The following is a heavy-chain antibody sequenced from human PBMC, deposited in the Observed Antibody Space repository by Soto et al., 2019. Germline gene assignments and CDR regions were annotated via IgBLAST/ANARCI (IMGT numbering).Heavy chain of an antibody. V-gene: IGHV4-30-2*01. CDR1: GGSISSGGSS. Sequence: HLQLQESGSGLVKPSQTLSLTCAVSGGSISSGGSSWSWIRQPPGRGPEWIGYIYHSGDTYYNPSLKSRVTMSIDRSNHQFSLKLSSGTAAATAVYYGARVVDYVFDYWGQGALVTVSS. J-gene: IGHJ4*02. D-gene: IGHD4-17*01. CDR2: IYHSGDT. CDR3: ARVVDYVFDY.